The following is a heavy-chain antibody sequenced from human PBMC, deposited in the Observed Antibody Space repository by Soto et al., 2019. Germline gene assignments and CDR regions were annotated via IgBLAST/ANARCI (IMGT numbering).Heavy chain of an antibody. CDR3: ARPRDSSSSGRCWFDP. CDR2: IYYSGST. Sequence: SETLSLTCTVSGGSISSSSYYWGWIRQPPGKGLEWIGSIYYSGSTYYNPSLKSRVTISVDTSKNQFSLKLSSVTAADTAVYYCARPRDSSSSGRCWFDPWGQGTLVTVSS. CDR1: GGSISSSSYY. J-gene: IGHJ5*02. V-gene: IGHV4-39*01. D-gene: IGHD6-6*01.